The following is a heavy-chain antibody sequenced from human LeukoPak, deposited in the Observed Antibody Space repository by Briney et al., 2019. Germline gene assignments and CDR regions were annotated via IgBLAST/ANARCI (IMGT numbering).Heavy chain of an antibody. CDR1: GFTFSSYW. V-gene: IGHV3-7*01. Sequence: GGSLRLSCAASGFTFSSYWMSWVRQAPGKGLEWVANIKQDGSEKYYVDSVKGRFTVSRDNAKNSLYLQMNSLRAEDTAVYYCARDRALPFYYYYMDVWGKGTTVTVSS. CDR3: ARDRALPFYYYYMDV. J-gene: IGHJ6*03. D-gene: IGHD1-26*01. CDR2: IKQDGSEK.